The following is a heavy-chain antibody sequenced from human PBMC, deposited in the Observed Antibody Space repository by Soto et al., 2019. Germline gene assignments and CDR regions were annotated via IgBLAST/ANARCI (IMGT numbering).Heavy chain of an antibody. V-gene: IGHV1-69*02. J-gene: IGHJ6*02. CDR3: ARNFEYYDSSGYQPYYYYGMDV. D-gene: IGHD3-22*01. CDR1: GGPFSSYT. Sequence: ASVKVSCKASGGPFSSYTISWVRQAPGQGLEWMGRIIPILGIANYAQKFQGRVTITADKSTSTAYMELSSLRSEDTAVYYCARNFEYYDSSGYQPYYYYGMDVWG. CDR2: IIPILGIA.